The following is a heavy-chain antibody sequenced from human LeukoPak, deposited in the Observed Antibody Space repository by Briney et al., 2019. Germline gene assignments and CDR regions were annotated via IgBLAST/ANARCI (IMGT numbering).Heavy chain of an antibody. D-gene: IGHD1-1*01. J-gene: IGHJ4*02. CDR1: GYIFTGYY. CDR2: MNPNSGNT. V-gene: IGHV1-8*02. Sequence: ASVKVSCKASGYIFTGYYMHWVRQATGQGLEWMEWMNPNSGNTGYAQKFQGRVTMTRNTSISTAYMELSSLRSEDTAVYYCAREGPSGHPPGYWGQGTLVTVSS. CDR3: AREGPSGHPPGY.